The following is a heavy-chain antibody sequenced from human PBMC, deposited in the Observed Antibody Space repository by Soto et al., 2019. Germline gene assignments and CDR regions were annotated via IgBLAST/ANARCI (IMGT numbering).Heavy chain of an antibody. V-gene: IGHV4-34*01. CDR3: ARGYDTGEGYYYGMDV. D-gene: IGHD3-22*01. Sequence: QVQLQQWGAGLLKPSETLSLTCAVYGGSFSGYYWSWIRQPPGKGLEWIGEINHSGSTNYNPSLKSRVTISVDTSKNQFSLKLSSVTAADTAVYYCARGYDTGEGYYYGMDVWGQGTTVTVSS. CDR1: GGSFSGYY. CDR2: INHSGST. J-gene: IGHJ6*02.